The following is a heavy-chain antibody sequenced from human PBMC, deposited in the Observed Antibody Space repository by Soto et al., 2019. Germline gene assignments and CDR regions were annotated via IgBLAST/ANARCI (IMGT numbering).Heavy chain of an antibody. D-gene: IGHD4-17*01. Sequence: SETLSLTCTLSGVSITSGAYYWTWVRQRPGKGLEWIGYIYYNGNTYFSPSLKSRLTISIDTSKNQFSLKLSSVTAADTAMYYCARARLRAVYAFDFWGQGTMVTV. V-gene: IGHV4-31*03. CDR1: GVSITSGAYY. J-gene: IGHJ3*01. CDR2: IYYNGNT. CDR3: ARARLRAVYAFDF.